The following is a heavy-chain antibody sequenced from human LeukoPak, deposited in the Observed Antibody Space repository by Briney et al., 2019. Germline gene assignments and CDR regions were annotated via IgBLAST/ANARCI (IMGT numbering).Heavy chain of an antibody. Sequence: ASVKVSCKASGYTFTGYYMHWVRQAPGQGLEWMGWINPNSGGTNYAQKLQGRVTMTTDTSTSTAYMELRSLRSDDTAVYYCARGDGYSKTTDYWGQGTLVTVSS. CDR2: INPNSGGT. D-gene: IGHD4-11*01. V-gene: IGHV1-2*02. J-gene: IGHJ4*02. CDR1: GYTFTGYY. CDR3: ARGDGYSKTTDY.